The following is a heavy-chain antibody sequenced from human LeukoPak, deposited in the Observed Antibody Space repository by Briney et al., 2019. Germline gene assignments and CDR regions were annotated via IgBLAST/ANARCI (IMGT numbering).Heavy chain of an antibody. Sequence: SETLSLTCAVYGGSFSGYYWSWIRQPPGKGLEWIGYIYYSGSTNYNPSLKSRVTISVDTSKNQFSLKLSSVTAADTAVYYCARAPGTAMDDYYYYGMDVWGQGTTVTVS. V-gene: IGHV4-59*01. J-gene: IGHJ6*02. CDR3: ARAPGTAMDDYYYYGMDV. CDR1: GGSFSGYY. CDR2: IYYSGST. D-gene: IGHD5-18*01.